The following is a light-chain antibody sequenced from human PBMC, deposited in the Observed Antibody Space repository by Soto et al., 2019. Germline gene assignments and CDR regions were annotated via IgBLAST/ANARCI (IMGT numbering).Light chain of an antibody. CDR2: AAS. J-gene: IGKJ4*01. Sequence: DVQLTQSPSPLSASVGDRVSISCRASRAITNHLNWYQQKPGKAPILLVYAASTLETGVPSRFSGSGSGTHLTITIDNLQAEDVATYFRQQNYITPLTFGGGTKVEI. CDR1: RAITNH. V-gene: IGKV1-39*01. CDR3: QQNYITPLT.